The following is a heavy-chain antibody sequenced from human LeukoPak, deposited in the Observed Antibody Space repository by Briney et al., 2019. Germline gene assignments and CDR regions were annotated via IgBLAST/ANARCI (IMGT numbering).Heavy chain of an antibody. Sequence: SVKVSCKASGGTFSSYTISWVRQAPGQGLEWMGRIIPILGIANYAQKFQGRVMITADKSTSTAYMELSSLRSEDTAVYYCAMGVVVPEYYFDYWGQGTLVTVSS. J-gene: IGHJ4*02. D-gene: IGHD2-2*01. CDR1: GGTFSSYT. CDR3: AMGVVVPEYYFDY. V-gene: IGHV1-69*02. CDR2: IIPILGIA.